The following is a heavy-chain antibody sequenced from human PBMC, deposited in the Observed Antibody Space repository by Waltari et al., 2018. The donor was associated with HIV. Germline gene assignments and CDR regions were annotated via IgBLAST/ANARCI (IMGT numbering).Heavy chain of an antibody. Sequence: QVQLVESGGGVVQPGRSLRLYRAASGFTLGTYGMLWVRPAPGKGLEWVAFIAYDGDNKYYADSVKGRCTLSRDNSKNTVYLQINSLRAEDSAVYYCAKDKGGVTYIFDYWGQGTLVTVSS. V-gene: IGHV3-30*18. D-gene: IGHD1-1*01. CDR2: IAYDGDNK. CDR3: AKDKGGVTYIFDY. J-gene: IGHJ4*02. CDR1: GFTLGTYG.